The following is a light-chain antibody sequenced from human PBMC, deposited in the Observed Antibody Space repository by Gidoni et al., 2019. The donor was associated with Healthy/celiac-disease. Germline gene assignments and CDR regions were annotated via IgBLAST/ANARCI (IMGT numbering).Light chain of an antibody. V-gene: IGLV3-19*01. CDR1: SPRSYY. Sequence: SSELTQDPAVSVDLGQTVRITCQGDSPRSYYASWYQQKPGPAPVLVIYGKNNRPSGIPDRFSGSSSGNTASLTITGAQAEDEADYYCNSRDSSGNHLYVVFGGGTKLTVL. CDR2: GKN. CDR3: NSRDSSGNHLYVV. J-gene: IGLJ2*01.